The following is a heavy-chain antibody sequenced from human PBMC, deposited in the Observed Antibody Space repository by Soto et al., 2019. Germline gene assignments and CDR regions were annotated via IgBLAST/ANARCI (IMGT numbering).Heavy chain of an antibody. J-gene: IGHJ5*02. CDR3: AIRGIQLWNWFDP. CDR1: SGSISSSNW. V-gene: IGHV4-4*02. Sequence: QVQLQDSGPGLVKPSGTLSLTCAVSSGSISSSNWWSWVRQPPGKGLEWIGGIYHSGSTNYNPSLKSRVPISVDKSKNQFSLKLSSVTAADTAVYYCAIRGIQLWNWFDPWGQGTLVTVSS. CDR2: IYHSGST. D-gene: IGHD5-18*01.